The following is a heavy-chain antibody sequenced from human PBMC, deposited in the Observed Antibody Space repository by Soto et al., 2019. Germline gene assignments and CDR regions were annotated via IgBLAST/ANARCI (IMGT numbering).Heavy chain of an antibody. CDR3: AAELGFGNVSVV. CDR2: IIPLFGTT. CDR1: GDTFKNCV. D-gene: IGHD1-7*01. V-gene: IGHV1-69*01. Sequence: QVQVVQSGVEVRRPGSSVKVSCKASGDTFKNCVISWVRQAPGQGLEWMGGIIPLFGTTDFAQRFQGRLTITTDESSITAYRELSRLGSEDTARYYGAAELGFGNVSVVWGLGTEVIVSS. J-gene: IGHJ6*02.